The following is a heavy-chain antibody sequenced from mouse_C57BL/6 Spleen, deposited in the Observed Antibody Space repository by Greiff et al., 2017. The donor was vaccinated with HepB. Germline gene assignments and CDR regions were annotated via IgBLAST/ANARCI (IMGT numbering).Heavy chain of an antibody. CDR3: TRRGGYPGAMDY. J-gene: IGHJ4*01. CDR2: IDPETGGT. Sequence: VKLMESGAELVRPGASVTLSCKASGYTFTDYEMHWVKQTPVHGLEWIGAIDPETGGTAYNQKFKGKAILTADKSSSTAYMELRSLTSEDSAVYYCTRRGGYPGAMDYWGQGTSVTVSS. CDR1: GYTFTDYE. V-gene: IGHV1-15*01. D-gene: IGHD2-2*01.